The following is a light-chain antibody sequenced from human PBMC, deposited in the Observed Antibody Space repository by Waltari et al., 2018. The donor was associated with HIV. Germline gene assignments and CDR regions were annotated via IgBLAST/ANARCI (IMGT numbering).Light chain of an antibody. J-gene: IGLJ3*02. CDR2: DVS. V-gene: IGLV2-14*03. CDR1: SSDVGGYNY. Sequence: QSALTQPASVSGSPGQSITISCTGTSSDVGGYNYVSWYQQHPGKAPKPSIYDVSNRPSGVSNRFAGAKSGNTASLTISGLQAEDEADYYCSSYTSNITRVFGGGTKLTVL. CDR3: SSYTSNITRV.